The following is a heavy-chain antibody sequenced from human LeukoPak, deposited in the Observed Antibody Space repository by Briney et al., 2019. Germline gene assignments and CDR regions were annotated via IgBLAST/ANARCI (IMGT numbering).Heavy chain of an antibody. V-gene: IGHV4-4*07. CDR1: GDSIDSPS. D-gene: IGHD1-26*01. CDR3: ANWVGNWFDP. Sequence: PSETLSLTCTVFGDSIDSPSWSWIRQPVGKGLEWIGRTYLGGSPIYNPSLKSRVIMTVDTSKNQFLLWLRSVTAADTAIYYCANWVGNWFDPWGQGTLVTVSS. J-gene: IGHJ5*02. CDR2: TYLGGSP.